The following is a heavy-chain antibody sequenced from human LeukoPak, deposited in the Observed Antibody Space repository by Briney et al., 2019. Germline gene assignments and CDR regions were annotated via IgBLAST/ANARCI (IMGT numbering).Heavy chain of an antibody. Sequence: PGGSLRLSCAASGFTVSSNYMSWVRQAPGKGLEWVSVIYSGGSTYYADSVKGRFTISRDNSKNTLYLQMNSLRAEDTAVYYCTRLPYCSSTSCFKDYWGQGTLVTVSS. D-gene: IGHD2-2*01. CDR1: GFTVSSNY. CDR3: TRLPYCSSTSCFKDY. J-gene: IGHJ4*02. V-gene: IGHV3-53*01. CDR2: IYSGGST.